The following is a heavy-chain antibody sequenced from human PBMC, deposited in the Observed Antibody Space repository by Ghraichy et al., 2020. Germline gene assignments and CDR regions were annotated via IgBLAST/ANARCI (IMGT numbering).Heavy chain of an antibody. Sequence: SQTLSLTCTVSGGSISSSSYYWGWIRQPPGKGLEWIGSIYYSGSTYYNPSLKSRVTISVDTSKNQFSLKLSSVTAADTAVYYCARRPPEDSYYGMDVWGQGTTVTVSS. D-gene: IGHD2-15*01. J-gene: IGHJ6*02. CDR1: GGSISSSSYY. CDR2: IYYSGST. V-gene: IGHV4-39*01. CDR3: ARRPPEDSYYGMDV.